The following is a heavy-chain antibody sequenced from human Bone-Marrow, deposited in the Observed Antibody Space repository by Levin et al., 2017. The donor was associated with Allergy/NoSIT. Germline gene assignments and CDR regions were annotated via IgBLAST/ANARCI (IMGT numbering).Heavy chain of an antibody. V-gene: IGHV3-20*04. CDR2: ITWSGGIT. Sequence: PGGSLRLSCAASGFTFDDYGMSWVRQAPGKGLEWVSDITWSGGITYYADAVKGRFTISRDNAKNSLYLQMNSLRAEDTAMYYCVRDFGGYWGQGTLVTVSS. CDR3: VRDFGGY. J-gene: IGHJ4*02. CDR1: GFTFDDYG. D-gene: IGHD4-23*01.